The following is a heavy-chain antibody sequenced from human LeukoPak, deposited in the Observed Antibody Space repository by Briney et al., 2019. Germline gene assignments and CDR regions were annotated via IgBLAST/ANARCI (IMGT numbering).Heavy chain of an antibody. D-gene: IGHD3-3*01. Sequence: GGSLRLSCAASGFTFSSYAMSWVRQAPGRGLEWVSAISGSGGSTYYADSVKGRFTISRGNSKNTLYLQMNSLRAEDTAVYYCAKVAGSDFWSGQGYFDYWGQGTLVTVSS. CDR1: GFTFSSYA. V-gene: IGHV3-23*01. CDR3: AKVAGSDFWSGQGYFDY. CDR2: ISGSGGST. J-gene: IGHJ4*02.